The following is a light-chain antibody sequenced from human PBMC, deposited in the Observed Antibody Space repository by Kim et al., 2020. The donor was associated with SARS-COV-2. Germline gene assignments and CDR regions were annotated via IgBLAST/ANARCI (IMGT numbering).Light chain of an antibody. J-gene: IGKJ3*01. Sequence: ASEGERVTMTCRTSQVIRNDLGWYQKKPGKAPKRRNYAAAILQSGVPSRFSGSGSGTEFTLTISSLQPEDFATYYWLHYNGFPVTVGPGTKVDIK. CDR1: QVIRND. V-gene: IGKV1-17*01. CDR2: AAA. CDR3: LHYNGFPVT.